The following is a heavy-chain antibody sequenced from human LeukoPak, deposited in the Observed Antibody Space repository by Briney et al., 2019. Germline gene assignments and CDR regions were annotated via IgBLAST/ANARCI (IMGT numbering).Heavy chain of an antibody. V-gene: IGHV1-2*02. CDR3: ARGGYCTNGVCFILQDY. J-gene: IGHJ4*02. CDR1: GYTFTGYY. Sequence: ASVKVSCKASGYTFTGYYMHWVRQAPGQGLEWMGWINPNSGGTNYAQKFQGRVTMTRDTSISTAYMELSRLRSDDTAVYYCARGGYCTNGVCFILQDYWGQGTLVTVSS. CDR2: INPNSGGT. D-gene: IGHD2-8*01.